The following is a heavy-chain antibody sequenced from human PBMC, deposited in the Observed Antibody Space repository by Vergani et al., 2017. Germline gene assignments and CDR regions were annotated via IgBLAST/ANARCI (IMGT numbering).Heavy chain of an antibody. CDR3: AREFIGSGSFTDY. J-gene: IGHJ4*02. Sequence: QVQLVQSGAEVKKPGASVKVSCKASGYTFTSYGISWVRQAPGQGLEWMGWISAYNGNTNYAQKFQGRVTITADESTSTAYMELSSLRSEDTAVYYCAREFIGSGSFTDYWGQGTLVTVSS. CDR1: GYTFTSYG. CDR2: ISAYNGNT. D-gene: IGHD3-10*01. V-gene: IGHV1-18*04.